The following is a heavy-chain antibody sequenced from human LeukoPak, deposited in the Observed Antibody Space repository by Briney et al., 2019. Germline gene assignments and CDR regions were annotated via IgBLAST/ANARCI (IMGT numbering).Heavy chain of an antibody. CDR1: GYTFTSYA. Sequence: ASVKVSCKASGYTFTSYAMNWVRQAPGQGLEWMGWINTNTGNTTYAQGFTGRFVFSLDTSVSTAYLQISSLKAEDTAVYYCARVVWNRGHYYMDVWGKGTTVTVSS. CDR2: INTNTGNT. D-gene: IGHD1-1*01. V-gene: IGHV7-4-1*02. CDR3: ARVVWNRGHYYMDV. J-gene: IGHJ6*03.